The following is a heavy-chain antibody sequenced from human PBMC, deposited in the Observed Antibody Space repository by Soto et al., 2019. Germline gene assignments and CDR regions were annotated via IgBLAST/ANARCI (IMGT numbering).Heavy chain of an antibody. CDR1: GGSFSGYY. D-gene: IGHD2-2*01. Sequence: KQSQTLSLTCAVYGGSFSGYYWSWIRQPPGKGLEWIGEINHSGSTNYNPSLKSRVTISVDTSKNQFSLKLSSVTAADPAVYYCARRKHDAHCSSTSCLKNRSRGYYYYLDVWGKGTTVTVSS. CDR2: INHSGST. J-gene: IGHJ6*03. V-gene: IGHV4-34*01. CDR3: ARRKHDAHCSSTSCLKNRSRGYYYYLDV.